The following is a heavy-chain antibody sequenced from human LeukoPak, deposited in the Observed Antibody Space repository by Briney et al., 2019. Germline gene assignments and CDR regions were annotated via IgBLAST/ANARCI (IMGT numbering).Heavy chain of an antibody. D-gene: IGHD1-1*01. V-gene: IGHV4-34*01. CDR2: INHSGST. CDR3: ARARPRNDY. J-gene: IGHJ4*02. Sequence: PSETLSLTCAVYGGSFSGYYWSWIRQPPGKGLEWIGEINHSGSTNYNPSLKSRVIISVDTSKNQFSLKLSPVTAADTAVYYCARARPRNDYWGQGTLVTVSS. CDR1: GGSFSGYY.